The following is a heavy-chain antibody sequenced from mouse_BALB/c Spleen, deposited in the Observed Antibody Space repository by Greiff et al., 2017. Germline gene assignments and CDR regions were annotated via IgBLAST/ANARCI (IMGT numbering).Heavy chain of an antibody. CDR2: IDPANGNT. J-gene: IGHJ4*01. CDR1: GFNIKDTY. Sequence: VHVKQSGAELVKPGASVKLSCTASGFNIKDTYMHWVKQRPEQGLEWIGRIDPANGNTKYDPKFQGKATITADTSSNTAYLQLSSLTSEDTAVYYCARERYDVNAMDYWGQGTSVTVSS. D-gene: IGHD2-14*01. CDR3: ARERYDVNAMDY. V-gene: IGHV14-3*02.